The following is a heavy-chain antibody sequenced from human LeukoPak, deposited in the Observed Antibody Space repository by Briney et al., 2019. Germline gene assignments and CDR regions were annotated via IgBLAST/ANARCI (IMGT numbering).Heavy chain of an antibody. CDR2: ISAYNGNT. CDR1: GYTFTSYG. CDR3: ARLYCSSTSCYTGAWFDP. D-gene: IGHD2-2*02. Sequence: GASVKVSCKASGYTFTSYGISWVRQAPGQGLEWMGWISAYNGNTNYAQKLQGRVTMTTDTSTSTAYMELRSLRPDDTAVYYCARLYCSSTSCYTGAWFDPWGQGTLVTVSS. V-gene: IGHV1-18*01. J-gene: IGHJ5*02.